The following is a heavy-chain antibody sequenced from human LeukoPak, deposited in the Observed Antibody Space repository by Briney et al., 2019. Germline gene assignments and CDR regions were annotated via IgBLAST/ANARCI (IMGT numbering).Heavy chain of an antibody. J-gene: IGHJ1*01. CDR1: GFSVSNNY. CDR3: ASDSYSPEYFQH. D-gene: IGHD2-15*01. Sequence: PGGSLRLSCAASGFSVSNNYMSWVRQAPGKGLEWVSVIYSGGSTFYADSVKGSFTISRDNSKNTLYLQMNSLRAEDTAVYYCASDSYSPEYFQHWGQGTLVPVSS. CDR2: IYSGGST. V-gene: IGHV3-66*01.